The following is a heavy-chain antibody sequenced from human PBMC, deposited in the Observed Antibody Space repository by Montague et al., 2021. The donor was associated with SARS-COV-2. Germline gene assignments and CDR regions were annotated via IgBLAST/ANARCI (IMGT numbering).Heavy chain of an antibody. D-gene: IGHD6-25*01. CDR2: INHSGGT. J-gene: IGHJ3*02. CDR3: ARLGGALDAFDI. V-gene: IGHV4-34*01. Sequence: SETLSLTCAVYGGSFSNYYWNWIRQPPGEELQWIGEINHSGGTNYNPSLKSRVTISVDTSKNQLSLKLSSVTAADTAVYYCARLGGALDAFDIWGQGTMVIVSS. CDR1: GGSFSNYY.